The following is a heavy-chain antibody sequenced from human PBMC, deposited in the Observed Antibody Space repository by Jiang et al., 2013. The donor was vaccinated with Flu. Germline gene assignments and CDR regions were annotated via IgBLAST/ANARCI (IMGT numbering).Heavy chain of an antibody. CDR2: IHPSDGST. J-gene: IGHJ4*02. V-gene: IGHV1-46*01. D-gene: IGHD4-17*01. Sequence: SGAEVKKPGASVKVSCKASGSTISSQYMHWMRQAPGQGLEWMGIIHPSDGSTSYAQKFQGRFSMTRDTSTSTAYMELSSLRSEDTAVYYCAREPRAYGDYAGAFDYWGQGTLVTVSS. CDR1: GSTISSQY. CDR3: AREPRAYGDYAGAFDY.